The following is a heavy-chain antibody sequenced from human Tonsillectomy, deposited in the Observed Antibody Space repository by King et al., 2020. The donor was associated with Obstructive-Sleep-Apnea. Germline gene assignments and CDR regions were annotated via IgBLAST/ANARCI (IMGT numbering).Heavy chain of an antibody. Sequence: VQLVESGGGLVQAGGSQRLSCAASGFTFSRDGMSWVRQAPGKGLEWVSSFSGSGGSTYYADSVKGRFTISRDNSKDMLYLQMNSLRAEDTAVYYCAKDLSSVRGVIEGPDYWGQGTLVTVSS. V-gene: IGHV3-23*04. D-gene: IGHD3-10*01. CDR1: GFTFSRDG. CDR3: AKDLSSVRGVIEGPDY. J-gene: IGHJ4*02. CDR2: FSGSGGST.